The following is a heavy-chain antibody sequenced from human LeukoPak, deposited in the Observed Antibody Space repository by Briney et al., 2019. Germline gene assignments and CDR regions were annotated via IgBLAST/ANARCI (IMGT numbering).Heavy chain of an antibody. J-gene: IGHJ3*02. Sequence: PSETLSLTCTVSGGSISSYYWSWIRQPPGKGLEWIGYIYYSGSTNYNPSLKSPNYNPSLKSRVTISVDTSKNQFSLKLSSVTAADTAVYYCARARNYYDSSGFYYEGDAFDIWGQGTMVTVSS. CDR3: ARARNYYDSSGFYYEGDAFDI. CDR2: IYYSGSTNYNPSLKSP. D-gene: IGHD3-22*01. CDR1: GGSISSYY. V-gene: IGHV4-59*01.